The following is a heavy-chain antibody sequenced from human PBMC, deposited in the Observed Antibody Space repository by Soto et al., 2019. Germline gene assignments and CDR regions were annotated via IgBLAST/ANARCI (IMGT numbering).Heavy chain of an antibody. V-gene: IGHV2-5*02. CDR1: GFSLSTRGVG. CDR2: IYWDDDK. J-gene: IGHJ4*02. Sequence: SGPALVNPPQTLTLACTFSGFSLSTRGVGVGWIRQPPGKALEWLALIYWDDDKRYSPSLKSRLTITKDTSKNQVVLTMTNMDPVDTATYYCALETRIAATILFDYWGQGTLVTVSS. D-gene: IGHD6-6*01. CDR3: ALETRIAATILFDY.